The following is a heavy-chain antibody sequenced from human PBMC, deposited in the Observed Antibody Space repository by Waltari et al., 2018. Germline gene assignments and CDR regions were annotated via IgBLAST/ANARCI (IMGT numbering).Heavy chain of an antibody. V-gene: IGHV1-2*06. Sequence: QVQLVQSGDEVKKPGASVKVSCQASGYTFTGYYMHWVRQAPGQGLEWMGRINPNSGGTNYAQKFQGRVTMTRDTSISTAYMELSRLRSDDTAVYYCARETRAVDYYDSSGYEFDYWGQGTLVTVSS. J-gene: IGHJ4*02. D-gene: IGHD3-22*01. CDR2: INPNSGGT. CDR3: ARETRAVDYYDSSGYEFDY. CDR1: GYTFTGYY.